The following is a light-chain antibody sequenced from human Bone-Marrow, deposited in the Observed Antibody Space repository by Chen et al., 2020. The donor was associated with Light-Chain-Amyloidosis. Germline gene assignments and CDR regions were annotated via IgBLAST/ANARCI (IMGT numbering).Light chain of an antibody. J-gene: IGLJ2*01. CDR2: RDT. Sequence: SYELTQPPSVSVSPGQTARITCSGDDLPTKYAYWYQQKPGQAPVLVIHRDTERPSGISERFSGSSSRTTATLTISGVQAEDEADYRCQSADSSGTYEGIFGGGTKLTVL. V-gene: IGLV3-25*03. CDR3: QSADSSGTYEGI. CDR1: DLPTKY.